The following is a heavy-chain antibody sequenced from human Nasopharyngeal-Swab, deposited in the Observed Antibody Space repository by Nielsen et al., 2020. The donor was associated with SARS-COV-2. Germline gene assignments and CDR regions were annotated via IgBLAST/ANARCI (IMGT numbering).Heavy chain of an antibody. Sequence: GGSLRLSCAASGFTFNNYAMTWVRLAPGKGLEWVSTIIGNGGNTYFADSVKGRFTISRDNARNSLYLQMNSLRDEDTAVYYCARRYGDYEGSFEYWGQGTLVTVSS. CDR1: GFTFNNYA. J-gene: IGHJ4*02. V-gene: IGHV3-23*01. CDR2: IIGNGGNT. D-gene: IGHD4-17*01. CDR3: ARRYGDYEGSFEY.